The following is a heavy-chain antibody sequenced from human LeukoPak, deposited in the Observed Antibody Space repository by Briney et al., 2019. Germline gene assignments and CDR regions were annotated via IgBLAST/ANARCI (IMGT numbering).Heavy chain of an antibody. CDR2: ISAYNGNT. D-gene: IGHD6-13*01. CDR3: ARQPPAAAGQYNWFDP. CDR1: GYTFTSYG. J-gene: IGHJ5*02. V-gene: IGHV1-18*01. Sequence: ASVKVSCKASGYTFTSYGIRWVRPAPGQGVEWMGWISAYNGNTNYAQKLHGSVTLTTDTSTSTAYMELRSLRSDDTAVYYCARQPPAAAGQYNWFDPWGQGTLVTVSS.